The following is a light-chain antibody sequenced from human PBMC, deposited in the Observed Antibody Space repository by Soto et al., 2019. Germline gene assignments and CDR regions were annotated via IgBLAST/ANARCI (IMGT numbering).Light chain of an antibody. Sequence: EIVLTQSPGTLSLSPGEGATLSFSTSQSVTGNYLAWYQQKPGQAPRLLIHGASNRATGIPDRFSGSGSGTDFTLTISSLQPEYFATYYCQQSYSTPWTFGQGTKVDIK. V-gene: IGKV3-20*01. J-gene: IGKJ1*01. CDR3: QQSYSTPWT. CDR2: GAS. CDR1: QSVTGNY.